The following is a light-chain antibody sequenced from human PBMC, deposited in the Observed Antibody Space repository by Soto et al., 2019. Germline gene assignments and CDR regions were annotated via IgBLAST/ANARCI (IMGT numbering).Light chain of an antibody. CDR1: QSVSSY. V-gene: IGKV3-11*01. Sequence: EIVLTPSPATLSLSPVERATLSCRASQSVSSYLGWYQQKPGQAPRLLIYDASNRATGIPARFSGSGSGADFTLTISSLEPEDFAVYYCQQRSNWPPITFGQGTRLEIK. J-gene: IGKJ5*01. CDR2: DAS. CDR3: QQRSNWPPIT.